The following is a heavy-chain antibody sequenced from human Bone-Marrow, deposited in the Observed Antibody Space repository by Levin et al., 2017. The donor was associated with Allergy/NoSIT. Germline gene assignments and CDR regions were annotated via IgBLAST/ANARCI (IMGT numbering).Heavy chain of an antibody. CDR1: GASIINENYN. Sequence: PSETLSLSCTVSGASIINENYNWSWVRQPPGEGLEWFGYISYSGSTYYNPSLKSRVSLSVDTSKNQFSLRLSSVTAADTAVYYCVRAVMVRAYGDSSRLTLSFDIWGQGTMVTASS. D-gene: IGHD4-17*01. J-gene: IGHJ3*02. CDR2: ISYSGST. CDR3: VRAVMVRAYGDSSRLTLSFDI. V-gene: IGHV4-30-4*01.